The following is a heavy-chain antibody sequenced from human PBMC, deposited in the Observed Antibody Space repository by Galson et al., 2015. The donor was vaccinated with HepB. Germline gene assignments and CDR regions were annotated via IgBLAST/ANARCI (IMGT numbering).Heavy chain of an antibody. CDR2: ISWNSGSI. Sequence: SLRLSCAASGFTFDDYAMHWVRHAPGKGLEWVSGISWNSGSIGYADSVKGRFTISRDNAKNSLYLQMNSLRAEDTALYYCAKDKTSTLMGMDVWGQGTTVTVSS. CDR1: GFTFDDYA. V-gene: IGHV3-9*01. J-gene: IGHJ6*02. CDR3: AKDKTSTLMGMDV.